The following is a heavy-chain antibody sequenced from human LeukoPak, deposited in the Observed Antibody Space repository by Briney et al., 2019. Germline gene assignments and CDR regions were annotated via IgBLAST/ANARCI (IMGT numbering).Heavy chain of an antibody. CDR3: AKDRGYDPAMGLFDY. CDR2: ISWNSGSI. J-gene: IGHJ4*02. Sequence: GGSLTLSCAASGFTFDDYAMLWVRHAPGEGLEWVSGISWNSGSIGYADSVKGRFTISRDNAKNSLYLQMNSLRAEDTALYYCAKDRGYDPAMGLFDYWGQGTLVTVSS. V-gene: IGHV3-9*01. D-gene: IGHD3-16*01. CDR1: GFTFDDYA.